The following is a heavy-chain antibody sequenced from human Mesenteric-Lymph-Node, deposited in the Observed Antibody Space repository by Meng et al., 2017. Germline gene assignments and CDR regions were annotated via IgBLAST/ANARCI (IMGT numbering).Heavy chain of an antibody. J-gene: IGHJ5*02. Sequence: GESLKISCAASGFTFSIYVMTWVRQAPGKGLEWVSSISDNGGSPTYYASSVKGRFTISRDDSKNTLYLQMNSLRADDTALYYCANTYCFGGGCYRNTETWGQGTLVTVSS. CDR2: ISDNGGSPT. D-gene: IGHD2-15*01. CDR1: GFTFSIYV. CDR3: ANTYCFGGGCYRNTET. V-gene: IGHV3-23*01.